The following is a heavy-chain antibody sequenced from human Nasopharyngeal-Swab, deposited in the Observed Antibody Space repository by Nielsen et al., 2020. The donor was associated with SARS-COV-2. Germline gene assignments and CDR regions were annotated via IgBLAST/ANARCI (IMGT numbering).Heavy chain of an antibody. J-gene: IGHJ6*03. CDR2: INSDGSST. D-gene: IGHD2-2*01. CDR1: GFTFSSYW. V-gene: IGHV3-74*01. CDR3: ARGGAVVPAAHYYYYYMDV. Sequence: GESLKISCAASGFTFSSYWMHWVRQAPGKGLVWFSRINSDGSSTSYADSVKGRFTISRDNAKNTLYLQMNSLRAEDTAVYYCARGGAVVPAAHYYYYYMDVWGKGTTVTVSS.